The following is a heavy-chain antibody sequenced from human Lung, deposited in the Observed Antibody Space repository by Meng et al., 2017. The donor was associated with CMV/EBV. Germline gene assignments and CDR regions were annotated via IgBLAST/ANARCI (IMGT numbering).Heavy chain of an antibody. J-gene: IGHJ4*02. D-gene: IGHD7-27*01. V-gene: IGHV1-2*02. CDR3: ARDDNWGPAY. CDR2: IHYDTGET. Sequence: ASXXVSCKTSGYTFAGHYLHWLRQAPGQGLEWMAWIHYDTGETNYAQNFHGRVTVTRDTSITTVYMELRSLRPDDTAMYYCARDDNWGPAYWGQGTLVTVSS. CDR1: GYTFAGHY.